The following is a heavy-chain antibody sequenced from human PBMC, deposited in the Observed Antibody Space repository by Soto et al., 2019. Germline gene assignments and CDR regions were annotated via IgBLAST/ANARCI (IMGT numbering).Heavy chain of an antibody. CDR2: INPHGGST. D-gene: IGHD3-3*01. CDR3: ARSSGGNFGIIIEGSNWFDP. J-gene: IGHJ5*02. Sequence: QVRLVQSGAEVKRPGASVKVSCKAPGDTFTSYYLNWVRQAPGQGLEWMGVINPHGGSTKYAQKFQGRVTMTRDTSRSTVYMELRSLRSEDTAIYYCARSSGGNFGIIIEGSNWFDPWGQGTLVTVSS. V-gene: IGHV1-46*01. CDR1: GDTFTSYY.